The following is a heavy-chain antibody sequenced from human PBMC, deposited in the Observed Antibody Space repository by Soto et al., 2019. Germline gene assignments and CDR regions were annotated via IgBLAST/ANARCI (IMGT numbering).Heavy chain of an antibody. V-gene: IGHV3-21*02. CDR1: GITFSFFA. D-gene: IGHD3-22*01. CDR3: ARESVDYYDGNSLRTYFES. CDR2: ISSNGKFK. Sequence: EEQLVESGGGLVEPGGSLRLSCETSGITFSFFAMNWVRKAPGKGPEWVSSISSNGKFKFHADSVKGRFTIFRDNAKKSLSLLMTSLRVEDTAIYYCARESVDYYDGNSLRTYFESWGQGTLVAVSS. J-gene: IGHJ4*02.